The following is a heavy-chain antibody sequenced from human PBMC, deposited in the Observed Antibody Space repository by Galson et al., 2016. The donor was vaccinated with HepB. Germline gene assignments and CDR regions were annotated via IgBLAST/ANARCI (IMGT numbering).Heavy chain of an antibody. CDR3: AARPAVSPIAPYDY. V-gene: IGHV3-23*01. J-gene: IGHJ4*02. CDR2: ISGSGAST. CDR1: GFTFSSYA. Sequence: SLRLSCAASGFTFSSYAMSWVRQAPGKGLEWVSVISGSGASTYYADSVKGRFTILRDDSKSTLFLHMNSLRAEDTAVYYWAARPAVSPIAPYDYWGQGALLTVSS. D-gene: IGHD2-15*01.